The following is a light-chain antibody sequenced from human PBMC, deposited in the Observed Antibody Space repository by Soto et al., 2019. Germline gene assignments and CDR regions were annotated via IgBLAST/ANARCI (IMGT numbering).Light chain of an antibody. CDR2: DAS. Sequence: EIVFTQSPAPLSFSPGERATLSCRGRQSVSSYLAWYQQKPGQAPRLLIYDASNRATGIPARFSGSGSGTDFTLTISSLEPEDFAVYYCQQRSNWPPTWTFGQGTKV. CDR1: QSVSSY. J-gene: IGKJ1*01. CDR3: QQRSNWPPTWT. V-gene: IGKV3-11*01.